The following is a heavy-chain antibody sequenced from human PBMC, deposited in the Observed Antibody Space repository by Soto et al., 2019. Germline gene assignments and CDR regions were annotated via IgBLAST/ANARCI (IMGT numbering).Heavy chain of an antibody. Sequence: QVQLVQSGAEVKKPGASVKVSCKAAGYLFTTYGVTWVRQAPGQGLEWIGWISPNNGETKYVQKFKSRVTMTTDTSKSTAYMKLKTLRSDDTAVYYCARRITESYQDWFDPWGQGTLVTVSS. CDR1: GYLFTTYG. CDR2: ISPNNGET. CDR3: ARRITESYQDWFDP. J-gene: IGHJ5*02. D-gene: IGHD1-26*01. V-gene: IGHV1-18*04.